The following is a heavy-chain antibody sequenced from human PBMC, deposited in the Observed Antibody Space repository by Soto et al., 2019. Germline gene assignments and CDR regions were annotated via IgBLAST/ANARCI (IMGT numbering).Heavy chain of an antibody. CDR3: AKGQSGVNSPLDY. V-gene: IGHV3-23*01. CDR1: GFTFSSYA. CDR2: VGNSGDGT. Sequence: EVQLLESGVGLVQPGGSLRLSCAASGFTFSSYAMSWVRQAPGKGLEWVSCVGNSGDGTWYADSVKGRFTISRDNFQNTLSLQMNNLRAEDAAVYYCAKGQSGVNSPLDYWSQGTLVSVSS. J-gene: IGHJ4*02. D-gene: IGHD3-10*01.